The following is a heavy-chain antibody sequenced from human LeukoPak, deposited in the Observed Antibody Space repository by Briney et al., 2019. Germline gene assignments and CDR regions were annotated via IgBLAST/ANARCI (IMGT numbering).Heavy chain of an antibody. J-gene: IGHJ4*02. CDR3: ARVRGGYFDY. CDR1: GGSISSGGYY. Sequence: SETLSLTCTVSGGSISSGGYYWSWIRQHPGKGLEWIGYIYYSGSTNYNPSLKSRVTISVDTSKNQFSLKLSSVTAADTAVYYCARVRGGYFDYWGQGTLVTVSS. V-gene: IGHV4-61*08. CDR2: IYYSGST.